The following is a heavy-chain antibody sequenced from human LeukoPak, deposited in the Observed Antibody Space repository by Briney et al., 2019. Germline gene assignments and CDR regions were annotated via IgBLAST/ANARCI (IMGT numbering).Heavy chain of an antibody. CDR2: IQKDGSQK. J-gene: IGHJ4*02. CDR1: EFPFSNYW. Sequence: PGGSLRLSCAASEFPFSNYWMSWVRQAPGKGLEWVASIQKDGSQKYYLESVKGRFTISRDNTKNSLYLHMGSLRADDTAVYFCATAAGYFDYWGQGTLVTVSS. CDR3: ATAAGYFDY. V-gene: IGHV3-7*01. D-gene: IGHD6-25*01.